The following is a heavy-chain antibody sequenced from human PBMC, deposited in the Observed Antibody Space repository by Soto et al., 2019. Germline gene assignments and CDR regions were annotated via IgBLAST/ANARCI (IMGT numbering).Heavy chain of an antibody. CDR2: IYYSGST. J-gene: IGHJ4*02. Sequence: KTSETLSLTCTVSGGSISSGGYYWSWIRQPPGKGLEWIGYIYYSGSTYYNPSLKSRVTISVDTSKNQFSLKLSSVTAADTAVYYCASKGGGYFFDYWGQGTLVTVSS. CDR3: ASKGGGYFFDY. V-gene: IGHV4-31*03. CDR1: GGSISSGGYY. D-gene: IGHD5-12*01.